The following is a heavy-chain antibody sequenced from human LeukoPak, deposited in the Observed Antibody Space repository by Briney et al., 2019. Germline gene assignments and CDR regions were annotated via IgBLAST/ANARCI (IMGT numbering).Heavy chain of an antibody. CDR1: VDSGLTRW. D-gene: IGHD1-26*01. CDR2: IKEDGNEK. J-gene: IGHJ4*02. Sequence: PGGSLRLSCVASVDSGLTRWMSWVRQAPVKGLEWVATIKEDGNEKHYADSVKGRFTISRDNGKSSLYLQMSSLRVEDTAVYYCASAAGWEFAYWGQGTLVTVSS. CDR3: ASAAGWEFAY. V-gene: IGHV3-7*01.